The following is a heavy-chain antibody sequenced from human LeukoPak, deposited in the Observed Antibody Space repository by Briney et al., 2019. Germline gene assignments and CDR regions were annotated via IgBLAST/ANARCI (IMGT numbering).Heavy chain of an antibody. J-gene: IGHJ5*02. CDR1: GGAINNNY. V-gene: IGHV4-59*08. CDR3: ARHYGDNGHFVWDNWFDP. Sequence: SETLSLTCTVSGGAINNNYWSWIRQPPGKVLEWIGSIYHNGTTKYSPSLKSRVTVSVDTSKNQFSLNLNSMTASDTAVYYCARHYGDNGHFVWDNWFDPWGQGTLVTV. D-gene: IGHD4-23*01. CDR2: IYHNGTT.